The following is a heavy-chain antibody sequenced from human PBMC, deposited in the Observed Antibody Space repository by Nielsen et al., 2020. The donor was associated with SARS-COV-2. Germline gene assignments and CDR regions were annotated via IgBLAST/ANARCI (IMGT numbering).Heavy chain of an antibody. Sequence: SETLSLTCTVSGGSISSYYWNWIRQSPGKGLEWIGYIFDSGTTYYGPSLKSRVTISVDTSKNQFSLKLRFVTAADTAVYYCARGAYGDYERMDVWGQGTSVTVSS. D-gene: IGHD4-17*01. CDR1: GGSISSYY. CDR2: IFDSGTT. V-gene: IGHV4-59*13. J-gene: IGHJ6*02. CDR3: ARGAYGDYERMDV.